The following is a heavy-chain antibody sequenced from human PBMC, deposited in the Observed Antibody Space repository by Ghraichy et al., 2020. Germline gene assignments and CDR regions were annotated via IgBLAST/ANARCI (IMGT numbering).Heavy chain of an antibody. D-gene: IGHD2-21*01. CDR2: IKSKTDGGTT. Sequence: GESLNISCAASGFTFSNAWMSWVRQAPGKGLEWVGRIKSKTDGGTTDYAAPVKGRFTISRDDSKNTLYLQMNSLKTEDTAVYYCTTDLSTVEPYILWWYQGWGQGTLVTVSS. V-gene: IGHV3-15*01. CDR1: GFTFSNAW. CDR3: TTDLSTVEPYILWWYQG. J-gene: IGHJ4*02.